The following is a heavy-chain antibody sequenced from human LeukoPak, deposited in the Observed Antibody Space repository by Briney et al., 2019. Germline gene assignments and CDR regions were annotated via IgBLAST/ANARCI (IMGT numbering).Heavy chain of an antibody. CDR1: GGSISSGNYY. Sequence: PSETLSLTCTVSGGSISSGNYYWSWIRQPAGKGLEWIGRIYINGSTNYNPSLKSRVTISVDTSKNQFSLKLSSVTAADTAVYYCARVTGYMIEDHFDYWGQGTLVTVSS. CDR2: IYINGST. V-gene: IGHV4-61*02. CDR3: ARVTGYMIEDHFDY. D-gene: IGHD3-22*01. J-gene: IGHJ4*02.